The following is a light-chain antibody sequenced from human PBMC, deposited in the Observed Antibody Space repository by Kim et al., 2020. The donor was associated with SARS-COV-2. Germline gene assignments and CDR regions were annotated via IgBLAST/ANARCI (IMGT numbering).Light chain of an antibody. V-gene: IGLV1-44*01. J-gene: IGLJ3*02. CDR2: NDN. Sequence: GQRVPISCFGSTSNIGRHFLNGFQQLPGTAPKVFIYNDNQRPSGVPDRFSGSRSGTSASLAISGLQSEDEADYYCATWDVSLDAWVFGGGTQLTVL. CDR3: ATWDVSLDAWV. CDR1: TSNIGRHF.